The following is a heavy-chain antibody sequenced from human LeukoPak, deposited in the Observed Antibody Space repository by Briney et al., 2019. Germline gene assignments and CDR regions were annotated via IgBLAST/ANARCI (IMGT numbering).Heavy chain of an antibody. V-gene: IGHV3-23*01. CDR1: GFTFSSYA. J-gene: IGHJ4*02. CDR3: AKDLGGCISTSCYFDY. D-gene: IGHD2-2*01. CDR2: ISGSGGST. Sequence: GGSLRLSCAASGFTFSSYAMSWVRQAPGKGLEWVSAISGSGGSTYYAESVNGRFTISRDNSKNTLYLQMNSLRAEDTAVYYCAKDLGGCISTSCYFDYWGQGTLVTVSS.